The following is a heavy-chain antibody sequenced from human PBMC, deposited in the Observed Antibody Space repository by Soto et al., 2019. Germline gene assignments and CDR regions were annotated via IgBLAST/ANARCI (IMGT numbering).Heavy chain of an antibody. J-gene: IGHJ4*02. Sequence: QVQLVESGGGVVQPGRSLRLSCAASGFTFSSYGMHWVRQAPGKGLEWVAVISYDGSNKYYADSVKGRFTISRDNSKNTLYLQMNSLRAEDTAVYYCANIPSGYFDYWGQGTLVTVSS. CDR3: ANIPSGYFDY. V-gene: IGHV3-30*18. CDR1: GFTFSSYG. CDR2: ISYDGSNK. D-gene: IGHD6-25*01.